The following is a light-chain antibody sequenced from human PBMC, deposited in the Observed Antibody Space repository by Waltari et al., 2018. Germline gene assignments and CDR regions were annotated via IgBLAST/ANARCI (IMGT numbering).Light chain of an antibody. CDR2: EVS. J-gene: IGLJ3*02. V-gene: IGLV2-23*02. Sequence: QSALTQPAPVSGSPGQSLTISCRGTSSDFGSYNLFPWYQHHPGKAPKLINFEVSKRPSGVSNRFSASKSGNTASLTVSGLQAEDEADYYCCSYGSSSSWVFGGGTKLTVL. CDR3: CSYGSSSSWV. CDR1: SSDFGSYNL.